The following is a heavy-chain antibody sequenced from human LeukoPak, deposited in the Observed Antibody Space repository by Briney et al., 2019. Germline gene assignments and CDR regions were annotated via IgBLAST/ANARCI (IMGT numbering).Heavy chain of an antibody. Sequence: GGSLRLSCAASGFTVSSNYMSWVRQAPGKGLEWVSVIYPGGTTFYADSVKGRFTISRDTSENTLYLLMNSLRAEDSAEYYCARGGFYYMDVWGKGTTVTVSS. CDR2: IYPGGTT. J-gene: IGHJ6*03. CDR3: ARGGFYYMDV. V-gene: IGHV3-53*01. CDR1: GFTVSSNY.